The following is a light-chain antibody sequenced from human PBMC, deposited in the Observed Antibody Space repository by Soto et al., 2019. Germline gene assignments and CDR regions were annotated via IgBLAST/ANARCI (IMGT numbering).Light chain of an antibody. CDR3: KQSYSTPHT. J-gene: IGKJ4*01. V-gene: IGKV1-39*01. CDR1: QSISSY. Sequence: DIQMTQSPSSLSASVGDRVTITCRASQSISSYLNWYQQKPGKAPKLLIYAASSLQSGVPSRFSGSGSGTDFTLTISSLQPEDFATYYCKQSYSTPHTFEGGTKVDIK. CDR2: AAS.